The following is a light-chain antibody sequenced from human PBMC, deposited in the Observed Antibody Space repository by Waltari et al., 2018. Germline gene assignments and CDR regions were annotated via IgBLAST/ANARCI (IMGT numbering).Light chain of an antibody. V-gene: IGKV2-30*02. CDR2: TVS. Sequence: DVATTQSPLAPPVTLGQSGCSACRSRQSLVHSDGNTYLYWLQQRPGQSPRRLIYTVSNRDGGVPDRFSGSGSGTDFTLKISRVEAEDVGVYYCMQGTHWPYTFGQGTKLETK. CDR3: MQGTHWPYT. J-gene: IGKJ2*01. CDR1: QSLVHSDGNTY.